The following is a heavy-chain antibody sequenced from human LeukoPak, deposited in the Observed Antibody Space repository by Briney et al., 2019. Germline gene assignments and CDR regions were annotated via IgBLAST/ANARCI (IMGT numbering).Heavy chain of an antibody. CDR3: ASLVTAAGRGAFDY. V-gene: IGHV4-4*07. CDR1: GGSISSYY. CDR2: IYTSGST. Sequence: SETLSLTCTVSGGSISSYYWSWIRQPAGKGLEWIGRIYTSGSTNYNPSLKSRVTMSVDTSKNQFSLKLSSVTAADTAVHYCASLVTAAGRGAFDYWGQGTLVTVSS. D-gene: IGHD6-13*01. J-gene: IGHJ4*02.